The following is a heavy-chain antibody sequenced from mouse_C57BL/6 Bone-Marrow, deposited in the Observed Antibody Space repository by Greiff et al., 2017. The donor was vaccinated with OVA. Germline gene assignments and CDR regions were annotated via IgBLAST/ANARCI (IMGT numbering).Heavy chain of an antibody. V-gene: IGHV1-81*01. CDR2: IYPRSGNT. CDR3: ARSYDGYYDWYFDV. D-gene: IGHD2-3*01. Sequence: VQLQQSGAELARPGASVKLSCKASGYTFTSYGISWVKQRTGQGLEWIGEIYPRSGNTYYNEKFKGKATLTADKSSSTAYMELRSLTSEDSAVYFCARSYDGYYDWYFDVGGTGTTVTVSS. CDR1: GYTFTSYG. J-gene: IGHJ1*03.